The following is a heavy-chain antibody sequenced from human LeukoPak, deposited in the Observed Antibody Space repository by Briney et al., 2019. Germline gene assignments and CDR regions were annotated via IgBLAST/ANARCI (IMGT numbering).Heavy chain of an antibody. CDR2: FNPNSGGT. J-gene: IGHJ4*02. D-gene: IGHD1-26*01. CDR1: GYTFTGYY. CDR3: ARDRWWESVCDY. V-gene: IGHV1-2*02. Sequence: GASVKVSCKASGYTFTGYYMHWVRQAPGQGLEWMGWFNPNSGGTNYAQKFQGRVTMTRDTSISTAYMELSRLRSDDTAVYYCARDRWWESVCDYWGQGTLVTVSS.